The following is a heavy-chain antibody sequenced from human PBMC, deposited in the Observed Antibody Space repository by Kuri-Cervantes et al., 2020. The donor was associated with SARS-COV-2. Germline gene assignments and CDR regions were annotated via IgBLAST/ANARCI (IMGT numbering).Heavy chain of an antibody. V-gene: IGHV4-38-2*01. CDR3: ARGAASITMIVVVGNFDY. CDR1: GYSISSISY. Sequence: SQTLSLTCAVSGYSISSISYWGWIRQAPGKGRGWIGSIYHDWTTSSNPSLKSRVTISIDTSKNQFSLKLSSVTAADTAVYYCARGAASITMIVVVGNFDYWGQGTLVTVSS. D-gene: IGHD3-22*01. J-gene: IGHJ4*02. CDR2: IYHDWTT.